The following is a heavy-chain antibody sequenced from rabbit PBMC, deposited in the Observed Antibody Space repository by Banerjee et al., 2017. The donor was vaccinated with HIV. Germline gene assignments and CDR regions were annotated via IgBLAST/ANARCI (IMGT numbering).Heavy chain of an antibody. D-gene: IGHD4-2*01. J-gene: IGHJ4*01. CDR3: ARNAGGATYNL. CDR1: GFSFSSRYW. V-gene: IGHV1S40*01. Sequence: QSLEESGGDLVKPGASLTLTCTASGFSFSSRYWICWVRQATGKGLEWIACIYSDNSCSTRYASWAKGRFTISKTSSTTVTLQMTSLTAADTATYFCARNAGGATYNLWGQGTLVTVS. CDR2: IYSDNSCST.